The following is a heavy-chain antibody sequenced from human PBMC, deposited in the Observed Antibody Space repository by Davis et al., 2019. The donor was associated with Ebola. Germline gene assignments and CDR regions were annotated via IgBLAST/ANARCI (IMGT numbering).Heavy chain of an antibody. D-gene: IGHD1-26*01. Sequence: GESLKISCAASRFTFSSYAMSWVRQAPGKGLEWVSAISGTDGTTYYADSVKGRFTISRDNSKSTLYLQMNSLRVEDTAVYYCAKGSGTYKGLGDYWGQGTLVTVSS. CDR1: RFTFSSYA. J-gene: IGHJ4*02. V-gene: IGHV3-23*01. CDR3: AKGSGTYKGLGDY. CDR2: ISGTDGTT.